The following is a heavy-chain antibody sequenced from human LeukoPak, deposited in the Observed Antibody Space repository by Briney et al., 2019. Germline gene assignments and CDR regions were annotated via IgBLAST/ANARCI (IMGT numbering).Heavy chain of an antibody. Sequence: ASVKVSCKASGYTFTSYGISWVRQAPGQGLEWMGWISAYNGNTNYAQKLQGRVITTTDTSTSTAYMELRSLRSDDTAVYYCASMVRGAPGGYWGQGTLVTVSS. V-gene: IGHV1-18*04. CDR2: ISAYNGNT. CDR3: ASMVRGAPGGY. D-gene: IGHD3-10*01. CDR1: GYTFTSYG. J-gene: IGHJ4*02.